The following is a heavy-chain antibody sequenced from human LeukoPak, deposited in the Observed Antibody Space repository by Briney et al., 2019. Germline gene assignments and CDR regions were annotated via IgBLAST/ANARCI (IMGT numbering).Heavy chain of an antibody. J-gene: IGHJ3*02. CDR1: GGSFSSNNYY. CDR3: AREDCSSTSCYAFDI. Sequence: PSETLSLTCTVSGGSFSSNNYYWGWIRQPPGKGLEWIGSIHHSGSTYHNPSLKSRVTTSIDTSKNQFSLKLTSVTAADTAVYYCAREDCSSTSCYAFDIWGQGTMVTVSS. CDR2: IHHSGST. D-gene: IGHD2-2*01. V-gene: IGHV4-39*07.